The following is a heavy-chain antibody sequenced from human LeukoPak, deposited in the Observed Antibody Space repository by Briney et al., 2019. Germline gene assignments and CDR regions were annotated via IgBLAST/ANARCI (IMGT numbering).Heavy chain of an antibody. CDR3: AKDIAVALPDAFDI. Sequence: SETLSLTCAIYGGSFGHYYWSWIHQSPGKGLEWIGEINHDGVTNYNPSLKSRVTISVDTSKNQFSLKVNSVTAADTAVYYCAKDIAVALPDAFDIWGRGTMVIVSS. CDR2: INHDGVT. V-gene: IGHV4-34*01. J-gene: IGHJ3*02. CDR1: GGSFGHYY. D-gene: IGHD6-19*01.